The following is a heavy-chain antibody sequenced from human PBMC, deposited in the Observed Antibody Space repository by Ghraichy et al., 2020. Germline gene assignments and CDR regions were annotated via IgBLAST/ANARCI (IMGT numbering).Heavy chain of an antibody. J-gene: IGHJ6*02. V-gene: IGHV3-74*01. Sequence: GGSLRLSCAASGLTLRYSWMHWVRQAPGKGLVWVSRIDSDDTSPSYADSVKGRFTISKDNAKNTLYLQMNSLRVEDTAVYYCVRAVTAVTTWVRYYYGMDVWGQGTTVIVSS. CDR3: VRAVTAVTTWVRYYYGMDV. D-gene: IGHD4-11*01. CDR1: GLTLRYSW. CDR2: IDSDDTSP.